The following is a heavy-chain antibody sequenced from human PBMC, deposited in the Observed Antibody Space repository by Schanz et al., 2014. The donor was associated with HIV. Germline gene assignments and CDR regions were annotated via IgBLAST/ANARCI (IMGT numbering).Heavy chain of an antibody. CDR1: GFTFRSYG. J-gene: IGHJ4*02. CDR3: AKEGTGYSSGWYGFTC. Sequence: VQLVESGGGVVQPGRSLRLSCAASGFTFRSYGMYWVRQAPGKGLEWVSSISGRGNSTYYADSVKGRFTISRDNSKNTVYLQVKSLRAEDTAVYYCAKEGTGYSSGWYGFTCWGQGTQVTVSS. D-gene: IGHD6-19*01. V-gene: IGHV3-23*04. CDR2: ISGRGNST.